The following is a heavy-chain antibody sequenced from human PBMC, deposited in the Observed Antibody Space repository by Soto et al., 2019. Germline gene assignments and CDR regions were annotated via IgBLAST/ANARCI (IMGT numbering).Heavy chain of an antibody. J-gene: IGHJ6*02. CDR2: ITGSSSSI. CDR1: GFIFNSHN. Sequence: EVQLVESGGGLVKPGGSLRLSCAASGFIFNSHNMNWVRQAPGEGLEWVASITGSSSSIFYADSLKGRFTISRDNANNSLYLQMNNLRAEDTAVYYCARLVASEAGYGMDAWGQGTTVTVSS. V-gene: IGHV3-21*01. D-gene: IGHD5-12*01. CDR3: ARLVASEAGYGMDA.